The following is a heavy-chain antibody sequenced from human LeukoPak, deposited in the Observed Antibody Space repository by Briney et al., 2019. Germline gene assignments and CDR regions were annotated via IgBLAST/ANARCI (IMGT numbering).Heavy chain of an antibody. CDR2: INQDGSEK. D-gene: IGHD2-15*01. Sequence: PPGGPLRLXCAASGYTFSTYWMNWVRQAPGKGLEWVANINQDGSEKYYVDSVRGRFTISRDNAKNSLYLQTNSLRAEDTAVYYCARLVAPFYYYIDVWGKGTTVTVSS. CDR3: ARLVAPFYYYIDV. J-gene: IGHJ6*03. V-gene: IGHV3-7*01. CDR1: GYTFSTYW.